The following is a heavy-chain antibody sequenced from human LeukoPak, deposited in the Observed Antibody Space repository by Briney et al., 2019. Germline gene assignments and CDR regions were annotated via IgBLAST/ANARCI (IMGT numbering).Heavy chain of an antibody. Sequence: SETLSHTCTVSGGSISSYYWSWIRQPPGRGLEWIGYIYYSGSTNYNPSLKSRVTISVDTSKNQFSLKLSSVTAADTAVYYCARDSEGGSYYEGWGQGTLVTASS. CDR3: ARDSEGGSYYEG. V-gene: IGHV4-59*01. D-gene: IGHD1-26*01. J-gene: IGHJ4*02. CDR1: GGSISSYY. CDR2: IYYSGST.